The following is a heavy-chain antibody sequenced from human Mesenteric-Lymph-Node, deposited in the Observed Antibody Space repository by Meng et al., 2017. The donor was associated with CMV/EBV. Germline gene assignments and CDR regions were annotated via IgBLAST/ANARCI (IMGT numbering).Heavy chain of an antibody. Sequence: GESLKISCAASGFTVSSNYMSWVRQAPGKGLEWVSVIYSGGSTYYADSVKGRFTISRDNSKNTLYLQMNSLRAEDTAVYYCAKIATVTKGYYFDYWGQGTLVTVSS. V-gene: IGHV3-53*05. CDR2: IYSGGST. CDR3: AKIATVTKGYYFDY. CDR1: GFTVSSNY. J-gene: IGHJ4*02. D-gene: IGHD4-17*01.